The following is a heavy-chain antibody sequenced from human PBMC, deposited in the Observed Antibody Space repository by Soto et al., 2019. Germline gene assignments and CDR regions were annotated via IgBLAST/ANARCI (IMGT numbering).Heavy chain of an antibody. CDR2: INPSGGST. CDR1: GYTFTSYY. CDR3: ARVGWKQLVFGWFAP. Sequence: ASVKVSCKASGYTFTSYYMHWVRQAPGQGLEWMGIINPSGGSTSYAQKFQGRVTMTRDTSTSTVYMELSSLRSEDTAVYYSARVGWKQLVFGWFAPWGQGTLVNVSS. J-gene: IGHJ5*02. V-gene: IGHV1-46*03. D-gene: IGHD6-13*01.